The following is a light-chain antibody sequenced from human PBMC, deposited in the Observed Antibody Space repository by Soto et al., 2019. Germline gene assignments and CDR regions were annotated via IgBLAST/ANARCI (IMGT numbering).Light chain of an antibody. Sequence: DIQMTQSPSTLSASVGDRVTINCRASQRMSGFLAWYQQKPGKAPQLLISDASSLESGVPSRFSGGGSGTDFTLTISSLEPEDFAVYYCQQRSNWPITFGQGTRLEIK. V-gene: IGKV1-5*01. CDR1: QRMSGF. CDR2: DAS. J-gene: IGKJ5*01. CDR3: QQRSNWPIT.